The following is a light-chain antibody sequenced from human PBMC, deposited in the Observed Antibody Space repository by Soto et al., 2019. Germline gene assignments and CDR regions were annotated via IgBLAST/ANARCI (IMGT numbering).Light chain of an antibody. J-gene: IGLJ1*01. CDR3: SSYTGSSTLYV. V-gene: IGLV2-14*01. CDR2: EVS. Sequence: ALTQPASVSGSPGQSITISCTGTSSDIGGYNYVSWYQQHPGKVPKLMIFEVSNRPSGVSYRFSGSKSGNTASLTISGLQAEDEADYYCSSYTGSSTLYVFGTGTKVTVL. CDR1: SSDIGGYNY.